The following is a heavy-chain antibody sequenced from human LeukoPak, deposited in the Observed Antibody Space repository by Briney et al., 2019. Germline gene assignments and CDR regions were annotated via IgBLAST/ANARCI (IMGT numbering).Heavy chain of an antibody. CDR3: AKAGHCGGDCYSIMDY. V-gene: IGHV3-30*18. J-gene: IGHJ4*02. CDR2: ISYDGRTK. CDR1: GFTFSSYG. D-gene: IGHD2-21*02. Sequence: QPRRSLRLSCAASGFTFSSYGMHWDRQAPGKGLEWVTVISYDGRTKYYADSVNGRFSISRDNSKNTLYLQMNSLRAEDTAVYYCAKAGHCGGDCYSIMDYWGQGTLVTVSS.